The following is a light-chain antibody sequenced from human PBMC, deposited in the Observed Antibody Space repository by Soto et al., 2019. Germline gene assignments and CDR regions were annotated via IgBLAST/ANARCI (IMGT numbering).Light chain of an antibody. CDR1: SSDVGAFNH. Sequence: QSVLTQPASASVSPGQSIAISCTGTSSDVGAFNHVSWYQQHPGEAPKLLIYDVNNRPSGVSDRFSGSKSGNTASLTISGLQADDEADYYCSSISTISTFAFGGGTKVTVL. CDR3: SSISTISTFA. J-gene: IGLJ2*01. V-gene: IGLV2-14*03. CDR2: DVN.